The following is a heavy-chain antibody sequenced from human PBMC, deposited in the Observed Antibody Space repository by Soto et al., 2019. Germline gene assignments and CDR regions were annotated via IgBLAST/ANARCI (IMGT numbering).Heavy chain of an antibody. CDR2: IRPISDTT. Sequence: QIRLVQSGAEVGEPGSSVRVSCKASGDTFGRLNINWVRQAPGEGLEWMGGIRPISDTTNYAQKFQGRVTFNADASTDTVYMELSSLTSEDKAMYYCASDPSTENKLIGVCFDPWGQLALVTVSS. V-gene: IGHV1-69*01. J-gene: IGHJ5*02. CDR3: ASDPSTENKLIGVCFDP. D-gene: IGHD4-4*01. CDR1: GDTFGRLN.